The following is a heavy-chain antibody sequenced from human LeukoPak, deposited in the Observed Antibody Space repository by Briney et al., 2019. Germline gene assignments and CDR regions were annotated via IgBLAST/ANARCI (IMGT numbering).Heavy chain of an antibody. J-gene: IGHJ6*03. CDR2: IYYSGST. CDR1: GGSISSSSYY. V-gene: IGHV4-39*07. CDR3: ARDGPPLYYYYYYMDV. Sequence: SSETLSLTCTVSGGSISSSSYYWGWIRQPPGKGLEWIGSIYYSGSTYYNPSLKSRVTISVDTSKNQFSLKLSSVTAADTAVYYCARDGPPLYYYYYYMDVWGKGTTVTVSS.